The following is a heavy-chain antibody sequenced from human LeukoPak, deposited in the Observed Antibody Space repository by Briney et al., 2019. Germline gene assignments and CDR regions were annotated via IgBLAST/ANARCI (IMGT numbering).Heavy chain of an antibody. Sequence: SETLTLSCTASGFTFSSNSKYWLWHGPSPGQGLVWFVTVYYTGGTYYNPSIQRRVTTSVNTSKRLFLLKDSSVTATAAAIYYCARGHSSGLNFLDPGGEGSLVTVSS. CDR1: GFTFSSNSKY. J-gene: IGHJ5*02. V-gene: IGHV4-39*02. D-gene: IGHD6-19*01. CDR3: ARGHSSGLNFLDP. CDR2: VYYTGGT.